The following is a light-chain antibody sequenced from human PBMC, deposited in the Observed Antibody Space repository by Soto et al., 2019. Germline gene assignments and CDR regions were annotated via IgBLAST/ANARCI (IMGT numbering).Light chain of an antibody. V-gene: IGKV3-15*01. J-gene: IGKJ1*01. CDR3: PQYNNWPPWT. CDR1: QSVSSN. CDR2: GAS. Sequence: EIVMTQSPATLSVSPGERATLSCRASQSVSSNLAWYQQKPGQAPRLLIYGASTRATGIPARFSGSGSGTEFPLTINSLQSEDFAVYYCPQYNNWPPWTFGQGTKVEIK.